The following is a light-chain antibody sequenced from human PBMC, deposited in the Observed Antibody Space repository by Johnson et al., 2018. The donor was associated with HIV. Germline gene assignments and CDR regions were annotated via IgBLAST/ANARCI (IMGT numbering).Light chain of an antibody. Sequence: HSVLTQPPSVSAAPGQKVTIYCSGSSSNIGNNYVSWYQQLPGTAPKLLIYETNKRPSGIPDRFSGSKSGTSATLGITGLQTGDEADYYCGTWDSSLSAYVFGTGTKVTVL. CDR1: SSNIGNNY. CDR2: ETN. CDR3: GTWDSSLSAYV. V-gene: IGLV1-51*02. J-gene: IGLJ1*01.